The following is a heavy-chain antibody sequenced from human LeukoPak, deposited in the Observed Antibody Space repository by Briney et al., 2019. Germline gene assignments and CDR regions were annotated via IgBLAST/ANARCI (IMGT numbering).Heavy chain of an antibody. CDR1: GFTFDNYG. Sequence: GGSLRLSCAASGFTFDNYGMSWVRQAPGKGLEWVSGINWNGGSTGYADSVKGRFTISRDNAKNSLYLQMNSLRAEDTALYHCARAGESYGHFDYWGQGTLVTVSS. J-gene: IGHJ4*02. D-gene: IGHD5-18*01. V-gene: IGHV3-20*01. CDR3: ARAGESYGHFDY. CDR2: INWNGGST.